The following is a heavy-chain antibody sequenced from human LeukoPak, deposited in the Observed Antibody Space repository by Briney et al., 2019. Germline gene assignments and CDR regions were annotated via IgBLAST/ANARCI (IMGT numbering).Heavy chain of an antibody. V-gene: IGHV4-59*12. CDR3: ARASYVNYGMDV. J-gene: IGHJ6*02. Sequence: SETLSLTCTVSGGSISSYYWSWIRQPPGKGLEWIGYIYYSGSTNYNPSLKSRVTISVDTSKNQFSLKLSSVTAADTAVYYCARASYVNYGMDVWGQGTTVTVSS. CDR2: IYYSGST. D-gene: IGHD3-16*01. CDR1: GGSISSYY.